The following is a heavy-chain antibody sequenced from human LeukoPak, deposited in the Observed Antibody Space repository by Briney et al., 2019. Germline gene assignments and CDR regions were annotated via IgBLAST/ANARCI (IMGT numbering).Heavy chain of an antibody. J-gene: IGHJ4*02. Sequence: ASVKVSCKASGGTFSSYAISWVRQAPGQGLEWMGGIIPIFGTANYAQKFQGRVTITADESTSTAYMELSSLRSEDTAVYYCARARDSSSWQRYVTPGDKVPYYFDYWGQGTLVTVSS. CDR2: IIPIFGTA. V-gene: IGHV1-69*13. D-gene: IGHD6-13*01. CDR3: ARARDSSSWQRYVTPGDKVPYYFDY. CDR1: GGTFSSYA.